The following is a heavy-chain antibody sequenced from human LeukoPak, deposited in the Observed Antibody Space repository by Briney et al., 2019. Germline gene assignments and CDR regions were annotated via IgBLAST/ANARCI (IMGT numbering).Heavy chain of an antibody. CDR1: GFSFSDSW. CDR2: IHQDAGEK. Sequence: GGSLRLSCAASGFSFSDSWMTWVRQTPGKGLQWVASIHQDAGEKQYLDSVRGRFTISRDNARNSLYLQMNSLRVEDTAVYYCASSKDHYCRYWGQGTPVTVSP. J-gene: IGHJ4*02. V-gene: IGHV3-7*05. CDR3: ASSKDHYCRY.